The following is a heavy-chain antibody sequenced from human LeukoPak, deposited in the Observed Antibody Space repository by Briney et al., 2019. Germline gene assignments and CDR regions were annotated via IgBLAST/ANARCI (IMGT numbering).Heavy chain of an antibody. V-gene: IGHV3-23*01. J-gene: IGHJ4*02. CDR1: GFSVSNFG. CDR2: ISVNGETT. Sequence: HPGGFLRLSCAVSGFSVSNFGMSWVRQAPGKGLEWISAISVNGETTYYADSVKGRFIISRDNSKNTLYLQLSSLRAEDTAVYYCAQGYSSGWYPYWGQGSLVSVSS. D-gene: IGHD6-19*01. CDR3: AQGYSSGWYPY.